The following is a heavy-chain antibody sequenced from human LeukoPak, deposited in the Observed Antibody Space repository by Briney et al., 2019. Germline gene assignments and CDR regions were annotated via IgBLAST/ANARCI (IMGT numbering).Heavy chain of an antibody. CDR2: IYPGDSDT. V-gene: IGHV5-51*01. CDR1: GSSFTSYW. D-gene: IGHD3-10*01. CDR3: ARITMVRGVIMRWNY. Sequence: GESLKISCKGSGSSFTSYWIGWVRQMPGKGLEWMGIIYPGDSDTRYSPSFQGQVTISADKSISTAYLQWSSLKASDTAMYYCARITMVRGVIMRWNYWGQGTLVTVSS. J-gene: IGHJ4*02.